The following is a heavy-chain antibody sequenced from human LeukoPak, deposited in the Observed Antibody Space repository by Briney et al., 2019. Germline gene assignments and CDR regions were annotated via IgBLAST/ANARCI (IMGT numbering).Heavy chain of an antibody. D-gene: IGHD3-9*01. Sequence: ASVKVSCKASGYTFTSYGISWVRQAPGQGLEWMGWISAYNGNTNYAQKLQGRVTMTTDTSTSTAYMELRSLRSDDTAVYYCARGVRYFDWLLLDDAFDIWGQGTMVTVSS. CDR2: ISAYNGNT. V-gene: IGHV1-18*01. J-gene: IGHJ3*02. CDR1: GYTFTSYG. CDR3: ARGVRYFDWLLLDDAFDI.